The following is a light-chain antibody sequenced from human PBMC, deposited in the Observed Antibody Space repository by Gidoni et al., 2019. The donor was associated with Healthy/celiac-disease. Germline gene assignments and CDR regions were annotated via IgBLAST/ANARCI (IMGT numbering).Light chain of an antibody. Sequence: QPVLTQEPSFSLSPGRTVTVTGGLSSGSVSTSYYPSWYQQTPGQAPRTLIYSTNTRSPGVPDRFAGSILGNKAALTITGAQADDEYDYYCVLYMGSGIWVFGGGTKLTVL. CDR1: SGSVSTSYY. J-gene: IGLJ3*02. CDR3: VLYMGSGIWV. V-gene: IGLV8-61*01. CDR2: STN.